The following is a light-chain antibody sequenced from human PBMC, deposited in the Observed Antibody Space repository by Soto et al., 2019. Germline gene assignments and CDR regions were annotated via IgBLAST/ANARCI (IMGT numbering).Light chain of an antibody. J-gene: IGKJ1*01. Sequence: EIVMTQSPATLSVSPGARATLSCRAGQSISNNLAWYQQKPGQAPRLLIYGASTRATGIPARFTGSGSGTEFTLTISSLQSEDFAVYCCQQYSNWPRTFGQGTKV. V-gene: IGKV3-15*01. CDR3: QQYSNWPRT. CDR1: QSISNN. CDR2: GAS.